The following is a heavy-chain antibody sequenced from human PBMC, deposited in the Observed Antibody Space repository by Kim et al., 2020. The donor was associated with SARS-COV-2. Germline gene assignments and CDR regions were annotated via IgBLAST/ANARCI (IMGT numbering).Heavy chain of an antibody. Sequence: ASVKVSCKASGYTFTSYAMNWVRQAPGQGLEWMGWINTNTGNPTYAQGFTGRFVFSLDTSVSTAYLQISSLKAEDTAVYYCARGGGGNYYDSPRLDYWGQGTLVTVSS. J-gene: IGHJ4*02. D-gene: IGHD3-22*01. CDR1: GYTFTSYA. V-gene: IGHV7-4-1*02. CDR3: ARGGGGNYYDSPRLDY. CDR2: INTNTGNP.